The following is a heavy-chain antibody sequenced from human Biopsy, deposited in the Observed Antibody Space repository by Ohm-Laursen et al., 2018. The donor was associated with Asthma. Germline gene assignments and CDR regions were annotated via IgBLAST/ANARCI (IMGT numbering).Heavy chain of an antibody. J-gene: IGHJ6*02. Sequence: SQTLSLTCVVSPGSFSGFFWTWIRPSPGEGLEWIGETNERGVTNNNPSLKSRVIISIDTYWNRVSLKLTSVTAADTAVYYCARGPELDVWGQGTTVTVSS. CDR2: TNERGVT. V-gene: IGHV4-34*01. CDR3: ARGPELDV. CDR1: PGSFSGFF.